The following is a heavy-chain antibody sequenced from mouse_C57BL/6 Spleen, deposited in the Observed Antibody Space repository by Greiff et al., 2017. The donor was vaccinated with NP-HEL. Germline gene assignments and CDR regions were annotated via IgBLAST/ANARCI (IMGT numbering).Heavy chain of an antibody. CDR3: ARRGEDYYGSSYVEFAY. J-gene: IGHJ3*01. D-gene: IGHD1-1*01. V-gene: IGHV1-7*01. CDR2: INPSSGYT. Sequence: QVQLKESGAELAKPGASVKLSCKASGYTFTSYWMHWVKQRPGQGLEWIGYINPSSGYTKYNQKFKDKATLTADKSSSTAYMQLSSLTYEDSAVYYCARRGEDYYGSSYVEFAYWGQGTLVTVSA. CDR1: GYTFTSYW.